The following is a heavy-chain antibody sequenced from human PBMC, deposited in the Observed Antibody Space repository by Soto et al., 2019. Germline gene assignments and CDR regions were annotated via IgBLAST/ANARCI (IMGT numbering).Heavy chain of an antibody. V-gene: IGHV5-10-1*01. Sequence: GESLKISCNVSGYSFTTFWISWMRQMPEKGLEWMGRLDPADSFTNYSPSFQGHVTISVDKSINTAYLQWSSLKASDTAIYYCARHLYDHRNYLDALDVWGQGTMVTV. CDR1: GYSFTTFW. CDR2: LDPADSFT. CDR3: ARHLYDHRNYLDALDV. D-gene: IGHD3-16*01. J-gene: IGHJ3*01.